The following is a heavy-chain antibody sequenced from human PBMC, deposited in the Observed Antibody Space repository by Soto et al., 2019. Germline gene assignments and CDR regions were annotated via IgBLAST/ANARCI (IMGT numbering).Heavy chain of an antibody. Sequence: QITLKESGPTLVKPTQTLTLTCTLSGFSLSTTGVGVGWIRQPPGKALEWLALIFLDDDKRYSPSLKRRLTITNDTSKNPVLLTKTNMDPVDTATYYCASSTGYSIFDCWGQGTLVAVSS. CDR1: GFSLSTTGVG. J-gene: IGHJ4*02. V-gene: IGHV2-5*02. CDR2: IFLDDDK. CDR3: ASSTGYSIFDC. D-gene: IGHD3-9*01.